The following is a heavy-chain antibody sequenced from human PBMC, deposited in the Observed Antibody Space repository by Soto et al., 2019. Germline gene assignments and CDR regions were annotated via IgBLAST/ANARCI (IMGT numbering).Heavy chain of an antibody. Sequence: PSETLSLTCTVSGGSISSYYWSWIRQPPGKGLEWIGYIYYSGSINYNPSLKSRVTISVDTSKNQFSLKLSSVTAADTAVYYCARKRGGDMVLMVYDDVVDIWGKGTRAT. V-gene: IGHV4-59*01. CDR3: ARKRGGDMVLMVYDDVVDI. CDR2: IYYSGSI. D-gene: IGHD2-8*01. CDR1: GGSISSYY. J-gene: IGHJ3*02.